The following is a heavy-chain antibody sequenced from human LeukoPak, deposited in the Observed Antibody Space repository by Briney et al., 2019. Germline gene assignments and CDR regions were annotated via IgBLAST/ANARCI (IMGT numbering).Heavy chain of an antibody. CDR3: ARPNLAYCGGDCDVSFDY. Sequence: SGGSLRLSCTASGFTFSLYWMNWVRQAPGKGLEWVANIKQDGSEKYYVDFVKGRFTISRDNARNSVYLQMNSLRAEDTAIYYCARPNLAYCGGDCDVSFDYWGQGSLVTVAS. V-gene: IGHV3-7*01. CDR2: IKQDGSEK. J-gene: IGHJ4*02. D-gene: IGHD2-21*02. CDR1: GFTFSLYW.